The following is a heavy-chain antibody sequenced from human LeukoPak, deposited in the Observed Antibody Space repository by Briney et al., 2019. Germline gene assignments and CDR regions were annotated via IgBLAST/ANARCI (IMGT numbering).Heavy chain of an antibody. CDR2: ISSSSSYI. CDR3: ARAADYGDSHFDY. V-gene: IGHV3-21*01. CDR1: GFTFSSYS. Sequence: GGSLRLSCAASGFTFSSYSMNCVRQAPGKGLEWVSSISSSSSYIYYADSVKGRFTISRDNAKNSLYLQMNSLRAEDTAVYYCARAADYGDSHFDYWGQGTLVTVSS. J-gene: IGHJ4*02. D-gene: IGHD4-17*01.